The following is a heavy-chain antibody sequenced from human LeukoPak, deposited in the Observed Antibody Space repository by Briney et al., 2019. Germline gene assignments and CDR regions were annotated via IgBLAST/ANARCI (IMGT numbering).Heavy chain of an antibody. D-gene: IGHD3-22*01. CDR2: ISAYNGNT. Sequence: ASVKVSCKASGGTFSSYGISWVRQAPGQGLEWMGWISAYNGNTNYAQKLQGRVTMTTDTSTSTAYMELRSLRSDDTAVYYCARDHLNYYDSSGHGGASYWGQGTLVTVSS. V-gene: IGHV1-18*01. J-gene: IGHJ4*02. CDR3: ARDHLNYYDSSGHGGASY. CDR1: GGTFSSYG.